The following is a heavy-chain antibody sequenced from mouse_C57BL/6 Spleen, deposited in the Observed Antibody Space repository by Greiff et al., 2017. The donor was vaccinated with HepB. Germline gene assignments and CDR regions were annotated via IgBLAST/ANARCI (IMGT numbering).Heavy chain of an antibody. Sequence: VQLQQSGPELVKPGASVKISCKASGYSFTDYNMNWVKQSNGKSLEWIGVINPNYGTTSYNQKFKGKATLTVDQSSSTAYMQLNSLTSEDSAVYYCARGGFITTVVAPYYFDYWGQGTTLTVSS. J-gene: IGHJ2*01. CDR2: INPNYGTT. V-gene: IGHV1-39*01. D-gene: IGHD1-1*01. CDR3: ARGGFITTVVAPYYFDY. CDR1: GYSFTDYN.